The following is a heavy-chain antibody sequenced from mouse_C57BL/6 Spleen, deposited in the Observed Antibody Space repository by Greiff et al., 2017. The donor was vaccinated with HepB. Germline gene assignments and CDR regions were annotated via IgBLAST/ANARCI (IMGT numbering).Heavy chain of an antibody. V-gene: IGHV1-80*01. Sequence: QVQLKESGAELVKPGASVKISCKASGYAFSSYWMNWVKQRPGKGLEWIGQIYPGDGDTNYNGKFKGKATLTADKSSSTAYMQLSSLTSEDSAVYVCARGEGVVAPYFDYWGQGTTLTVSS. CDR2: IYPGDGDT. J-gene: IGHJ2*01. CDR1: GYAFSSYW. CDR3: ARGEGVVAPYFDY. D-gene: IGHD1-1*01.